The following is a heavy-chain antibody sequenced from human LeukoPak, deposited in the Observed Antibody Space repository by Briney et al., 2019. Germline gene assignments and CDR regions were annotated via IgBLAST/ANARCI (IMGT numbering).Heavy chain of an antibody. CDR3: TRALGSDY. V-gene: IGHV1-2*02. CDR2: INPNSGGT. J-gene: IGHJ4*02. CDR1: GYXFTDYY. Sequence: GASVKVSCKASGYXFTDYYINWVRQAPGQGLEWMGWINPNSGGTNYAQKFQGRVTMTRDTSITTAYMELSSLRSDDTAMYYCTRALGSDYWGQGTLVTVSS. D-gene: IGHD1-26*01.